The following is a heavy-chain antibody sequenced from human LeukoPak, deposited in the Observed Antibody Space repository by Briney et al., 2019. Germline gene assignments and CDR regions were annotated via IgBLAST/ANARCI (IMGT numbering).Heavy chain of an antibody. D-gene: IGHD3-10*02. J-gene: IGHJ4*02. Sequence: PSETLSLTCAVYGGSFSGYYWSWIRQPPGKGLEWIGEINHSGSTNYNPSLKSRVTISVDTSKNQFSLKLSSVTAADTAVYYCARLFLFDYWGQGTLVTVSS. V-gene: IGHV4-34*01. CDR2: INHSGST. CDR3: ARLFLFDY. CDR1: GGSFSGYY.